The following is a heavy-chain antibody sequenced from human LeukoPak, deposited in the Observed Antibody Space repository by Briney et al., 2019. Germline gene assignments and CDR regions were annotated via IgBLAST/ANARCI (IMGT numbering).Heavy chain of an antibody. CDR1: GYSISSGYY. J-gene: IGHJ4*02. V-gene: IGHV4-38-2*02. CDR2: INHSGST. CDR3: ARRDDSSGYHKIFDY. Sequence: SETLSLTCTVSGYSISSGYYWGWIRQPPGKGLEWIGEINHSGSTNYNPSLKSRVTISVDTSKNQFSLKLSSVTAADTAVYYCARRDDSSGYHKIFDYWGPGTLVTVSS. D-gene: IGHD3-22*01.